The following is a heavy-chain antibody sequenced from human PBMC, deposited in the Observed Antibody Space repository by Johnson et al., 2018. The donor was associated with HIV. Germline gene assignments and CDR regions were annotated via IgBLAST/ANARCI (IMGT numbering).Heavy chain of an antibody. Sequence: QMQLVESGGGVVQPGRSLRLSCAASGFTFSSYAMHWVRQAPGKGLEWVAVISYDGSNKYYADSVKGRFTISRDNSKNTLYLQMNSLRAEDTAVYYCAKERTAMVTPFDAWGQGTRVTVSS. J-gene: IGHJ3*01. CDR2: ISYDGSNK. V-gene: IGHV3-30-3*01. CDR1: GFTFSSYA. CDR3: AKERTAMVTPFDA. D-gene: IGHD5-18*01.